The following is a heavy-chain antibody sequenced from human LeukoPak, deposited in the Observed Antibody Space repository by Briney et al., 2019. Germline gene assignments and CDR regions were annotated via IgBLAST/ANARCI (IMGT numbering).Heavy chain of an antibody. D-gene: IGHD3-22*01. CDR2: IKQDGSVK. J-gene: IGHJ4*02. Sequence: PGGSLRLSCAASGFTFSSYWMSWVRQAPGKGLEWVANIKQDGSVKYYVDSVKGRFTISRDNAKNSLYLQMNSLRAEDTAVYYCARLHRITMIAVRSPVDYWGQGTLVTVSS. CDR3: ARLHRITMIAVRSPVDY. CDR1: GFTFSSYW. V-gene: IGHV3-7*01.